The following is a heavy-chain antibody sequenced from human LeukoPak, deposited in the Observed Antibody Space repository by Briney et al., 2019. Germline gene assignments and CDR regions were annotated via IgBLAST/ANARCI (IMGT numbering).Heavy chain of an antibody. CDR2: ISSSSSTI. J-gene: IGHJ3*02. CDR1: GFTFSSYN. V-gene: IGHV3-48*01. Sequence: GGSLRLSCAASGFTFSSYNMNWVRQAPGKGLEWVSYISSSSSTIYYADSVKGRFTISRDNAKNSLFLQMNSLRAEDTAVYYCARSYDGFDIWGQGTMVTVSS. CDR3: ARSYDGFDI.